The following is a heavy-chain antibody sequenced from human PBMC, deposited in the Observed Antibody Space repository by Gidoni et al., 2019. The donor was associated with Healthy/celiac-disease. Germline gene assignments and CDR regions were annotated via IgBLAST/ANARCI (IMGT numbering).Heavy chain of an antibody. Sequence: QVQLVQSGAEVKKPGASVKVSCTASGYTFTGYYMHWVRQAPGQGLEWMGWINPNSGGTNYAQKFQGRVTMTRDTSISTAYMELSRLRSDDTAVYYCARVSDSSGWYNWFDPWGQGTLVTVSS. CDR2: INPNSGGT. CDR1: GYTFTGYY. D-gene: IGHD6-19*01. CDR3: ARVSDSSGWYNWFDP. V-gene: IGHV1-2*02. J-gene: IGHJ5*02.